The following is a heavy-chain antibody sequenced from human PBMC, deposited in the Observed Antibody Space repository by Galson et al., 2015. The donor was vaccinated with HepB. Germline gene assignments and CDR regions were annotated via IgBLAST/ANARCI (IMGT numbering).Heavy chain of an antibody. J-gene: IGHJ4*02. CDR2: IRYDGSNK. D-gene: IGHD3-22*01. V-gene: IGHV3-30*02. Sequence: SLRLSCAASGFTFSSYGMHWVRQAPGKGLEWVAFIRYDGSNKYYADSVKGRFTISRDNSKNTLYLQMNSLRAEDTAVYYCAKDQVRGPYYYDSSGYFDYWGQGTLVTVSS. CDR1: GFTFSSYG. CDR3: AKDQVRGPYYYDSSGYFDY.